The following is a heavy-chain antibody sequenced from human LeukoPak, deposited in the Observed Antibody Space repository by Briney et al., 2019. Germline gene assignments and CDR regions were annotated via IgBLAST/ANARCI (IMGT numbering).Heavy chain of an antibody. D-gene: IGHD2-21*02. CDR1: GYTFTGHY. CDR2: INPNSGVT. CDR3: ARGYPYCGGDCYSFGSSVDY. Sequence: GASVKVSCKASGYTFTGHYMHWVRQAPGQGLEWMGWINPNSGVTNYAQKFQGRVTMTRDTSISTAYMELSRLRSDDTAVYYCARGYPYCGGDCYSFGSSVDYWGQGTLVTVSS. J-gene: IGHJ4*02. V-gene: IGHV1-2*02.